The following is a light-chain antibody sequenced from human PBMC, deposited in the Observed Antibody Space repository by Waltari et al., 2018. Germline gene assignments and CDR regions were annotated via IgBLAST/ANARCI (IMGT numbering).Light chain of an antibody. CDR3: QHNYGTPLT. Sequence: DIQMTQSPSSLSASVGDRVTITCRASENVNNYLIWYQQTPGKAPKLLIYKASTLQSGVPSRFSGSGSGTDYTFTISSLQSEDVATYYCQHNYGTPLTFGGGTKVEIK. CDR2: KAS. CDR1: ENVNNY. V-gene: IGKV1-39*01. J-gene: IGKJ4*01.